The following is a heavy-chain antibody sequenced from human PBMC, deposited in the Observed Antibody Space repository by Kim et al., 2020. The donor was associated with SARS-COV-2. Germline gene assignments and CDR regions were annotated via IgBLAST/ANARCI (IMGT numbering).Heavy chain of an antibody. CDR3: ARGGPAGKLRQGFDP. Sequence: GGSLRLSCAASGFTFSSYNMIWVRQAPGKGLEWVSSIGTSGSTKYYADSAKGRFTISRDNAKNSLYLQMDSLRDEDTAVYYCARGGPAGKLRQGFDPWGQGTLVTVSS. J-gene: IGHJ5*02. CDR2: IGTSGSTK. V-gene: IGHV3-48*02. CDR1: GFTFSSYN. D-gene: IGHD6-13*01.